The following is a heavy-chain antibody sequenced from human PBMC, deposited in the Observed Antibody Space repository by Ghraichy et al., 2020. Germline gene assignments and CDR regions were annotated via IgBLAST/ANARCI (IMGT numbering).Heavy chain of an antibody. CDR2: ISAYNGNT. V-gene: IGHV1-18*04. Sequence: ASVKVSCKASGYPFTSYGISWVRQAPGQVLEWMGWISAYNGNTNYAQKLQGRVTMTTDTSTSTAYMELRSLRSDDTAVYYCARDRHYYDSSGYKRGCGGYWGQGTLVTVAS. CDR3: ARDRHYYDSSGYKRGCGGY. D-gene: IGHD3-22*01. CDR1: GYPFTSYG. J-gene: IGHJ4*02.